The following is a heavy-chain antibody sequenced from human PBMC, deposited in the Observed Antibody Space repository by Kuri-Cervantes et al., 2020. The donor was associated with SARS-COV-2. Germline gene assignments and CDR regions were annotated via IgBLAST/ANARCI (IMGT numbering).Heavy chain of an antibody. Sequence: GGSLRLSCAASGFTFSSYAMHGVRQAPGKGLEWVAVISYDGSNKYYADAVKGRFTISRDNSKNTLYLQMNSLRAEDTAVYYGARQGGRSIYFDYWGQGTLVTVSS. D-gene: IGHD6-25*01. J-gene: IGHJ4*02. CDR2: ISYDGSNK. CDR1: GFTFSSYA. V-gene: IGHV3-30-3*01. CDR3: ARQGGRSIYFDY.